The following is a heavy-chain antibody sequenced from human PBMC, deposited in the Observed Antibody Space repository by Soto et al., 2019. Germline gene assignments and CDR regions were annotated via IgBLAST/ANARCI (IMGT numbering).Heavy chain of an antibody. V-gene: IGHV3-30*18. CDR2: MSYAGTYK. D-gene: IGHD6-6*01. Sequence: VGSLRLSCAVSGFTFSDYGMHWVRQAPGKGLEWVAVMSYAGTYKYYADSVKGRFTISRDLSGNTLFLQMNSLRLEDTAVYFCAKEMYPRTVLDSSSPWGDYWGQGTLVTVSS. CDR3: AKEMYPRTVLDSSSPWGDY. J-gene: IGHJ4*02. CDR1: GFTFSDYG.